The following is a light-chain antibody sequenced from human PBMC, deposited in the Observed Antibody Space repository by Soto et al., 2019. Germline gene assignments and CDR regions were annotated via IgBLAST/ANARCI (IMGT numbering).Light chain of an antibody. J-gene: IGKJ1*01. CDR3: QQSYTSPWT. V-gene: IGKV3-20*01. CDR2: GAS. Sequence: EIVLTQSPDTLSLSPGEGATLSCRASQSLSTVYLAWYQQKPGQAPRLLIYGASSRATGIPDRFSGSGSGTDFTLTISRLEPEDFALYYCQQSYTSPWTFVQGTKVDIK. CDR1: QSLSTVY.